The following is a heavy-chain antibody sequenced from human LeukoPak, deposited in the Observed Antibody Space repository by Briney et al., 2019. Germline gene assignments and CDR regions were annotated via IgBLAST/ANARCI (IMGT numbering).Heavy chain of an antibody. D-gene: IGHD3-22*01. V-gene: IGHV3-20*04. J-gene: IGHJ4*02. CDR3: ARDKHYYDSSNYV. Sequence: PGGSLRLSCAASGFTFNDYGMSWVRQGPGKGLEWVSGINWNGGTTGYADSVRGRFTISRDNAKNSLYLQMDSLRAEDTALYYCARDKHYYDSSNYVWGQGPLVTVSS. CDR2: INWNGGTT. CDR1: GFTFNDYG.